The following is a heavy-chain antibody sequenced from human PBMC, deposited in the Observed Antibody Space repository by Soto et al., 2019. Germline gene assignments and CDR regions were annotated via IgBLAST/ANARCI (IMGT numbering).Heavy chain of an antibody. CDR2: ISSSSCYI. CDR3: AREARDGFDY. CDR1: RFTSGYHA. V-gene: IGHV3-21*01. Sequence: PGGSLRLSCAASRFTSGYHAMNWVRQAPGKGLEWVSSISSSSCYIYYADSVKGRFTISRDNAKNSLYLQMNSLRAEDTAVYYCAREARDGFDYWGQGTLVTVSS. J-gene: IGHJ4*02.